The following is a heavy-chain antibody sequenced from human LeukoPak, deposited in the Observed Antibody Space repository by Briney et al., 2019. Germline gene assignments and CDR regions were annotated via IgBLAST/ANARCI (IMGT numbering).Heavy chain of an antibody. Sequence: SETLSLTCAVYGGSFSGYYWSWIRQLPGKGLEWIGEINHSGSTNYNPSLKSRVTISVDTSKNQFSLKLSSVTAADTAVYYCARGSDYYDSSGEGFDYWGQGTLVTVSS. V-gene: IGHV4-34*01. CDR3: ARGSDYYDSSGEGFDY. J-gene: IGHJ4*02. CDR1: GGSFSGYY. D-gene: IGHD3-22*01. CDR2: INHSGST.